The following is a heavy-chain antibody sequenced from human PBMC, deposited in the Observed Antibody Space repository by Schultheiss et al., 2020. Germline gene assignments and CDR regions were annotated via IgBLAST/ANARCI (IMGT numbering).Heavy chain of an antibody. J-gene: IGHJ5*02. CDR2: MNPNSGNT. Sequence: ASVKVSCKASGYTFTNYDINWVRQATGQGLEWMGWMNPNSGNTGYAQKFQGRVTMTRNTSISTAYMELTSLRSEDTAVYFCARVFPLWAVDAPQGFDPWGQGTLVTVAS. CDR3: ARVFPLWAVDAPQGFDP. D-gene: IGHD6-19*01. CDR1: GYTFTNYD. V-gene: IGHV1-8*01.